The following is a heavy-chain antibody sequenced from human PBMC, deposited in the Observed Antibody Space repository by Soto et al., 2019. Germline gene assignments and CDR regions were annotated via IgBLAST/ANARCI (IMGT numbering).Heavy chain of an antibody. Sequence: ASVKVSCKASGYTFTSYAMHWVRQAPGQRLEWMGWINAGNGNTKYSQKFQGRVTITRDTSASTAYMELSSLRSEDTAVYYCAPRVVPVPPGFGVVFSPYYFSGWALWAKGTTVPVSS. CDR2: INAGNGNT. V-gene: IGHV1-3*01. D-gene: IGHD3-3*01. CDR1: GYTFTSYA. J-gene: IGHJ6*04. CDR3: APRVVPVPPGFGVVFSPYYFSGWAL.